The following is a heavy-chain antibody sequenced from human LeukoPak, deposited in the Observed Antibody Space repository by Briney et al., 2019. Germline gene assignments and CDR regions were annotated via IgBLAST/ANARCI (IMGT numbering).Heavy chain of an antibody. Sequence: PGGSLRLSCAASGFPFSDHEMNWVRQAPGKGLEWVSYISSSGSDKYYPDSVKGRVTISRDNAKHSLYLQMDSLRADDTAVYYCARRTFGSFAIWGQGTKVTV. J-gene: IGHJ3*02. CDR2: ISSSGSDK. CDR1: GFPFSDHE. D-gene: IGHD3-16*01. CDR3: ARRTFGSFAI. V-gene: IGHV3-48*03.